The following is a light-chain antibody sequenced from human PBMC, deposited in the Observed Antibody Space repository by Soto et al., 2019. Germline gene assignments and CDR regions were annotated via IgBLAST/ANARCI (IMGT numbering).Light chain of an antibody. Sequence: DIQMTQSPSSLTASVGDRVTITCRASQTITNSLHWYQQKPGKAPKLLIYSASSLQSGVPSRFSGSGSGTDFTLTISSLEPEDFATYSCQQTYNILFTFGPGTKVD. V-gene: IGKV1-39*01. CDR2: SAS. J-gene: IGKJ3*01. CDR3: QQTYNILFT. CDR1: QTITNS.